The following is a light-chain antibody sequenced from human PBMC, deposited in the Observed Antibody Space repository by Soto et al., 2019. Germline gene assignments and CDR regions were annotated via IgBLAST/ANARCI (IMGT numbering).Light chain of an antibody. Sequence: QSVLTQPPSVSAAPGQKVTISCSGSSSNIGNNYVSWYQQLPGTAPKLFIYDNDKRPSGIPDRFSGSKSGTSATLGITGLQTGDEADYYCGAWDGSLNTQVFGGGTKLTVL. J-gene: IGLJ2*01. CDR1: SSNIGNNY. V-gene: IGLV1-51*01. CDR2: DND. CDR3: GAWDGSLNTQV.